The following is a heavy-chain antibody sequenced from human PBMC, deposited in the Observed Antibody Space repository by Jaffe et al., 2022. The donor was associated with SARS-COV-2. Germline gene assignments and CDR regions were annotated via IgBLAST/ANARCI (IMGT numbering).Heavy chain of an antibody. V-gene: IGHV4-39*01. J-gene: IGHJ2*01. CDR3: ARGPPDYGDYEGYWYFDL. CDR1: GGSISSSSYY. CDR2: IYYSGST. D-gene: IGHD4-17*01. Sequence: QLQLQESGPGLVKPSETLSLTCTVSGGSISSSSYYWGWIRQPPGKGLEWIGSIYYSGSTYYNPSLKSRVTISVDTSKNQFSLKLSSVTAADTAVYYCARGPPDYGDYEGYWYFDLWGRGTLVTVSS.